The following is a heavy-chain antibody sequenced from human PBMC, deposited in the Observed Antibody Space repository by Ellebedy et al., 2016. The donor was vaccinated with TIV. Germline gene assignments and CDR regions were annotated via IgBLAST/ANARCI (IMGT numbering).Heavy chain of an antibody. D-gene: IGHD2-21*02. CDR1: GYRFSTW. J-gene: IGHJ4*02. Sequence: GESLKISXQGSGYRFSTWIGWVRQMPGEGLEWMGIIFLRDSTTKYSPSFQGQVTISADTSINTAYLQWDSLTASDTATYYCAGARNGDYSFDSWGQGTLVAVST. CDR3: AGARNGDYSFDS. V-gene: IGHV5-51*01. CDR2: IFLRDSTT.